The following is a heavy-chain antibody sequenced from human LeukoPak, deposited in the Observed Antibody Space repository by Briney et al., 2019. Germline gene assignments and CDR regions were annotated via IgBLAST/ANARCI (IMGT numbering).Heavy chain of an antibody. Sequence: GRSLRLSCAASGFTLSSYGMHWVRQAPGKGLEWVAVIWYDGSNKYYADSVKGRFTISRDNSKNTLYLQMNSLRAEDTAVYYCARDWAGIAAAGLFDYWGQGTLVTVSS. CDR1: GFTLSSYG. J-gene: IGHJ4*02. CDR3: ARDWAGIAAAGLFDY. CDR2: IWYDGSNK. V-gene: IGHV3-33*01. D-gene: IGHD6-13*01.